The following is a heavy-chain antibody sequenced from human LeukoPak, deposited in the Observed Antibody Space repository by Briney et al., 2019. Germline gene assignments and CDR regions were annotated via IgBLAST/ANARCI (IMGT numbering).Heavy chain of an antibody. V-gene: IGHV4-34*01. D-gene: IGHD1-26*01. J-gene: IGHJ4*02. CDR3: VGSGSYFAY. Sequence: PSETLSLTCTVSGGSISSYYWSWIRQPPGKGLEWIGEINHSGSTNYNPSLKSRVTISVDTSKNQFSLKLSSVTAADTAVYYCVGSGSYFAYWGQGTLVTVSS. CDR2: INHSGST. CDR1: GGSISSYY.